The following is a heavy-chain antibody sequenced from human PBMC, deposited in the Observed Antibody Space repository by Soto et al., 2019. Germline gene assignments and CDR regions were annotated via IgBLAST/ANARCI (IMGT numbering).Heavy chain of an antibody. CDR3: ARGVSYDFWNGFYGHYNGLDV. D-gene: IGHD3-3*01. V-gene: IGHV1-18*04. CDR1: GYTFSSYG. Sequence: QAHLVQSGSEVEKPGASVKVSCRSSGYTFSSYGINWVRQAPGQGLEWMGWISPYNHETYSVDKFLDRVTMTADTSASIAYMELRSLRSDDTAVYYCARGVSYDFWNGFYGHYNGLDVWGQGTAVTVSS. J-gene: IGHJ6*02. CDR2: ISPYNHET.